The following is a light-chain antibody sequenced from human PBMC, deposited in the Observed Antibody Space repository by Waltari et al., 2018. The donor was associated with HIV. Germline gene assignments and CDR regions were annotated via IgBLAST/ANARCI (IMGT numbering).Light chain of an antibody. J-gene: IGLJ2*01. CDR3: QVCVDNSVI. CDR1: SVGSKS. V-gene: IGLV3-21*02. CDR2: EDS. Sequence: SYVLSQPPSVSVAPGQTARITCGGNSVGSKSVHWYQQKSGQAPVLVVYEDSDRPSGIPERFSGSNSGNTATLTISRVEDGDEADYYCQVCVDNSVIFAGGTRLTVL.